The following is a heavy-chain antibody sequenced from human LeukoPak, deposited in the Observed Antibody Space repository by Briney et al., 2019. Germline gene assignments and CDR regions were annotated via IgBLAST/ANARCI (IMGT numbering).Heavy chain of an antibody. CDR3: ARCYDILTGRRAFDY. J-gene: IGHJ4*02. V-gene: IGHV1-46*01. D-gene: IGHD3-9*01. CDR1: GYTFTSYY. CDR2: INPSGGST. Sequence: GASVKVSCKASGYTFTSYYMHWVRQAPGQGLEWMGIINPSGGSTSYAQKFQGRVTMTRDTSTSTVYMELSSLRSEDTAVYYCARCYDILTGRRAFDYWGQGTLVTVSS.